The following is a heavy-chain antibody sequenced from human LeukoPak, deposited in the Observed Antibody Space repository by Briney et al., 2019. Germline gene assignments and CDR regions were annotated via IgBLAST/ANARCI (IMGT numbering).Heavy chain of an antibody. CDR1: GFTFSKYW. J-gene: IGHJ4*02. Sequence: GGSLRLSCEASGFTFSKYWMNWVRQAPGKGPEGVANIKQDASAKNYVDSVKGRFTISRDNAKNSLYLQMNSLRAEDTAVYYCARGGDGVVVTLFDYWGQGTLVTVSS. V-gene: IGHV3-7*01. CDR2: IKQDASAK. CDR3: ARGGDGVVVTLFDY. D-gene: IGHD2-21*02.